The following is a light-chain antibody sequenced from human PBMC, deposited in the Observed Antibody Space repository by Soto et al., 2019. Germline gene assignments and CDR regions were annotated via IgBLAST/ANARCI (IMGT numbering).Light chain of an antibody. CDR1: QSISSW. CDR3: QQYNSYWT. J-gene: IGKJ1*01. V-gene: IGKV1-5*03. CDR2: KAS. Sequence: DIQMTQSPSTLSASVGDRVTITCRASQSISSWLAWYQQKPGKAPKLLIYKASSLASGVPSRFSGSGSGAEFTLTISSLRPDDFATYYCQQYNSYWTFGQGTKVDIK.